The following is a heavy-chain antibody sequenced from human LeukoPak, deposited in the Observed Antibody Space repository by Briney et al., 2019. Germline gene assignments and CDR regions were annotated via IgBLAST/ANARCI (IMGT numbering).Heavy chain of an antibody. CDR2: ISAVGDTT. V-gene: IGHV3-23*01. Sequence: GGSLRLSCVVSGFTFTNYAMTWVRQAPGKGLEWVSTISAVGDTTYYADSVKGRFTISRDNSKNTLYLQMNSLRAEDTAVYYCARDSVGAAAGTRTSEIYYYYYYMDVWGKGTTVTVSS. J-gene: IGHJ6*03. CDR1: GFTFTNYA. D-gene: IGHD6-13*01. CDR3: ARDSVGAAAGTRTSEIYYYYYYMDV.